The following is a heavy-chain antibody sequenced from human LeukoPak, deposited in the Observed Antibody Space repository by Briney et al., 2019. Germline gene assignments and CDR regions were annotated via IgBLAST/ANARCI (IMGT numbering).Heavy chain of an antibody. CDR1: GFSLSTSGMC. CDR3: ALEVPSGSYYMFDY. Sequence: SGPALVKPTQTLTLTCTFSGFSLSTSGMCVSWIRQPPGKALEWLARIDWDDDKYYSTSLKTRLTISKHTSKNQVVLTMTNMDPVDTATYYCALEVPSGSYYMFDYWGQGTLGTVSS. D-gene: IGHD3-10*01. V-gene: IGHV2-70*11. J-gene: IGHJ4*02. CDR2: IDWDDDK.